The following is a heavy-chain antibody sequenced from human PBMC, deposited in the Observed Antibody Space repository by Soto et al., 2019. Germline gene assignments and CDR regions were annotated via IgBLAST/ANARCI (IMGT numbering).Heavy chain of an antibody. V-gene: IGHV3-23*01. CDR1: AFTFSSYA. Sequence: GGSLRLSCAASAFTFSSYAMSWVRQAPGKGLEWVSAISGSGGSTYYADSVKGRFTISRDNSKNTLYLQMNSLRAEDTAVYYCASDYYDSSGYYYDFDYWGQGTLVTVSS. J-gene: IGHJ4*02. D-gene: IGHD3-22*01. CDR3: ASDYYDSSGYYYDFDY. CDR2: ISGSGGST.